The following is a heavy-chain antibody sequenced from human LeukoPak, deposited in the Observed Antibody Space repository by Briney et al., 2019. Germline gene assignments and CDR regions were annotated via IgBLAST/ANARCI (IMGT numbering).Heavy chain of an antibody. D-gene: IGHD3-3*01. CDR2: ISSSSSTI. V-gene: IGHV3-48*01. CDR1: GFTFSSYS. Sequence: GGSLRLSCAASGFTFSSYSTNWVRQAPGKGLEWVSYISSSSSTIYYADSVKGRFTISRDNAKNSLYLQMNSLRAEDTAVYYCARDYDLWSGYLLFDYWGQGTLVTVSS. CDR3: ARDYDLWSGYLLFDY. J-gene: IGHJ4*02.